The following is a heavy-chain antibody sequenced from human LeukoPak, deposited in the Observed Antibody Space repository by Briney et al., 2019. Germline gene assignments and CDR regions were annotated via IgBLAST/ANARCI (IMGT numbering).Heavy chain of an antibody. CDR2: ISGSGGST. V-gene: IGHV3-23*01. CDR1: GFTFSSYA. J-gene: IGHJ4*02. Sequence: GGSLRLSCAASGFTFSSYAMSWVRQAPGKGLEWVSAISGSGGSTYYADSVKGRFTISRDNSKNTLYLQMNSLRAEDMAVYYCAKYPYDILTGPDYWGQGTLVTVSS. CDR3: AKYPYDILTGPDY. D-gene: IGHD3-9*01.